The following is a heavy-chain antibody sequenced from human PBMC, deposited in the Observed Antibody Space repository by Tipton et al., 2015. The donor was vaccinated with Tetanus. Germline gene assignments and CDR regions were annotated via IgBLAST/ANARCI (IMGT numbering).Heavy chain of an antibody. CDR3: AKELDTIYFDY. D-gene: IGHD5-18*01. CDR1: GFAFKKYT. Sequence: SLRLSCAASGFAFKKYTMHWLRQVPGKGLEWISLFSGNGRTTFYADSVKGRFSISRDNSKNSVYLQMNSLTTEDTAFYFCAKELDTIYFDYWGQGTPVIVSS. J-gene: IGHJ4*02. V-gene: IGHV3-43*01. CDR2: FSGNGRTT.